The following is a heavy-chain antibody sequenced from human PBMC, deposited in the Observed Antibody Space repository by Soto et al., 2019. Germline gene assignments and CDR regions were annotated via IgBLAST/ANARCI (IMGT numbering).Heavy chain of an antibody. J-gene: IGHJ6*02. D-gene: IGHD3-10*01. Sequence: QVQLVESGGGVVQPGRSLRLSCAASEFTFSNYGMHWVRQAPGKGLEWVAVILNDGSNRYHADSVKDRFTISRDNSTNTLYLQMNSLGAEDTAVYYCARDDEYSGNGMDVWGQGTTVTVS. CDR1: EFTFSNYG. CDR3: ARDDEYSGNGMDV. V-gene: IGHV3-33*01. CDR2: ILNDGSNR.